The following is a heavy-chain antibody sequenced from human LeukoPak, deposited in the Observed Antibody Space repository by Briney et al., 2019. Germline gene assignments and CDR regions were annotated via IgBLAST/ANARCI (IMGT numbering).Heavy chain of an antibody. CDR3: AGNSILTGYYLFDY. J-gene: IGHJ4*02. Sequence: GGSLRLSCAASGFTFSSYAMSWVRQAPGKGLEWVSYISSSSSTIYYADSVKGRFTISRDNAKNSLYLQMNSLRAEDTAVYYCAGNSILTGYYLFDYWGQGTLVTVSS. D-gene: IGHD3-9*01. CDR2: ISSSSSTI. V-gene: IGHV3-48*04. CDR1: GFTFSSYA.